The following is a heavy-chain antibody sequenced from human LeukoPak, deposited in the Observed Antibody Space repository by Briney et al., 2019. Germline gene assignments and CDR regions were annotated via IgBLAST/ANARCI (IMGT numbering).Heavy chain of an antibody. J-gene: IGHJ3*02. CDR2: IYWNDDK. D-gene: IGHD3-3*01. CDR1: GFSLSTSGVG. Sequence: ESGPTLVKPTQTLTLTCTFSGFSLSTSGVGVGWIRQPPGKALEWLALIYWNDDKRYSPSLKSRLTITKDTSKNQVVLTMTNMDPADTATYYCAHLYYDFWSGYSPNDAFDIWGQGTMVTVSS. CDR3: AHLYYDFWSGYSPNDAFDI. V-gene: IGHV2-5*01.